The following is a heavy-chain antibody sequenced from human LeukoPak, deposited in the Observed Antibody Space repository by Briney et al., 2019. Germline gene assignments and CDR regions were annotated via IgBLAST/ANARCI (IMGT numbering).Heavy chain of an antibody. V-gene: IGHV4-39*01. CDR1: GGSISSSSYY. J-gene: IGHJ5*02. CDR3: ARQPGRGYFDWYILGSLGTTPLTFDP. CDR2: IYYSGST. D-gene: IGHD3-9*01. Sequence: SETLSLTCTVSGGSISSSSYYWGWIRQPPGKGLEWIGSIYYSGSTYYNPSLKSRVTISVDTSKNQFSLKLSSVTAADTAVYYCARQPGRGYFDWYILGSLGTTPLTFDPWGQGTLVTVSS.